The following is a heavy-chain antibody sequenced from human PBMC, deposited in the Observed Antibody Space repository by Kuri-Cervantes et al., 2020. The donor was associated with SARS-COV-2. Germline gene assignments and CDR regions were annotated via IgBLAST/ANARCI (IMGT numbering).Heavy chain of an antibody. D-gene: IGHD6-13*01. V-gene: IGHV1-46*01. J-gene: IGHJ4*02. Sequence: ASVKISCKASGYTFTSYYMHWVRQAPGQGLEWMGIINPSGGSTSYAQKFQGRVTVTRDTSTSTVYMELSSLRSGDTAVYYCARGVSHIAAAGLYYFDYWGQGTLVTVSS. CDR3: ARGVSHIAAAGLYYFDY. CDR1: GYTFTSYY. CDR2: INPSGGST.